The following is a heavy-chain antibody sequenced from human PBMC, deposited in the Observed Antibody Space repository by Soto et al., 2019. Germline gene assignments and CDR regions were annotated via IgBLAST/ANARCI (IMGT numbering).Heavy chain of an antibody. V-gene: IGHV4-30-2*01. CDR1: NGSVSSGTYS. CDR2: IYYSGTT. CDR3: ARGHYYYGMDV. Sequence: SETLSLTCTVSNGSVSSGTYSWSWVRQPPGKGLEWIGYIYYSGTTYYTPSLKSRLTMSMDRANDHFSLNLASVTAADTAVYFCARGHYYYGMDVWGQGITVTVSS. J-gene: IGHJ6*02.